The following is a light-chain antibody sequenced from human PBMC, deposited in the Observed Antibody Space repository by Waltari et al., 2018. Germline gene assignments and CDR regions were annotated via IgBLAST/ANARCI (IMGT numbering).Light chain of an antibody. CDR2: DVT. CDR3: SSYMDTTALEL. J-gene: IGLJ2*01. Sequence: QSALTQPASVSGPPGQSITISCTGTSSDIGSYNYVSCNQQHPGKAPHLIIFDVTNRHSRVSSRFSGSKSGNTASLSICGLQGEDEANYYSSSYMDTTALELFGGGTSLTVL. CDR1: SSDIGSYNY. V-gene: IGLV2-14*03.